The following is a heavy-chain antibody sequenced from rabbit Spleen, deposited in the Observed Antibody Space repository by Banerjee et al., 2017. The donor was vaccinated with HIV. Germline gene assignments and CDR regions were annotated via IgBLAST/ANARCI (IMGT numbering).Heavy chain of an antibody. J-gene: IGHJ6*01. V-gene: IGHV1S40*01. CDR2: INAVTGKA. Sequence: QSLEESGGDLVKPGASLTLTCKASGVSFSGSSYMCWVRQAPGKGLEWIACINAVTGKAVYASWAKGRFTFSKTSSTTVTLQMTSLTAADTATYFCAKNGGMLDYRLWGPGTLVTVS. CDR1: GVSFSGSSY. D-gene: IGHD6-1*01. CDR3: AKNGGMLDYRL.